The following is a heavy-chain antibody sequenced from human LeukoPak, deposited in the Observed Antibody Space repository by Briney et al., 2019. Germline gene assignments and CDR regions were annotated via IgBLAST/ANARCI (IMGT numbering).Heavy chain of an antibody. CDR1: GYTLTELS. D-gene: IGHD6-13*01. Sequence: VKVSCEVSGYTLTELSMHWVRQAPGKGLEWMGGFDPEDGETIYAQKFQGRVTMTEDTSTDTAYMELSSLRSEDTAVYYCATGLWAAAVGSQYDDYWGQGTLVTVSS. V-gene: IGHV1-24*01. J-gene: IGHJ4*02. CDR2: FDPEDGET. CDR3: ATGLWAAAVGSQYDDY.